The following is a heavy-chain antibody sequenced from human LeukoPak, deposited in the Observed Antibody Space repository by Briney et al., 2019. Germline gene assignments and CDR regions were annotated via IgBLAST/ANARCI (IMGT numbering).Heavy chain of an antibody. J-gene: IGHJ5*02. V-gene: IGHV3-49*04. Sequence: GGSLRLSCTTAGFTFGDYAMSWVRQAPGKGLEWVGFINRKAYGGTTEYAASVKGRFAISRDDSKSIAYLQMNSLKTEDTAVYYCAKDTVVTPLSWGQGTLVTVSS. CDR2: INRKAYGGTT. D-gene: IGHD4-23*01. CDR3: AKDTVVTPLS. CDR1: GFTFGDYA.